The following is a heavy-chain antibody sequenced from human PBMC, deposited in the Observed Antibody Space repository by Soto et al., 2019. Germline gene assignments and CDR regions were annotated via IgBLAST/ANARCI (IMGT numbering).Heavy chain of an antibody. CDR1: GGSISSYY. D-gene: IGHD4-17*01. CDR2: IFYSGST. CDR3: ARETYGDYVGYFDP. Sequence: PSETLSLTCTVSGGSISSYYWSWIRQPPGRGLEWIGHIFYSGSTNYNPALKSRVTISVDTSKSQFSLKLSSVTAADTAVYYCARETYGDYVGYFDPWGQGIQVTVSS. V-gene: IGHV4-59*01. J-gene: IGHJ5*02.